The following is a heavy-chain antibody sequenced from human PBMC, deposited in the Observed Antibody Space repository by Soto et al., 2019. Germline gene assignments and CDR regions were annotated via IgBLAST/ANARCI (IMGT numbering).Heavy chain of an antibody. CDR2: IVVGSGNT. D-gene: IGHD3-10*01. V-gene: IGHV1-58*01. CDR1: GFTFTSSA. Sequence: WASVKVSCKASGFTFTSSAVQWVRQARGQRLEWIGWIVVGSGNTNYAQKFQERVTITRDMSTSTAYMELSSLRSEDTAVYYCAAVRGSGSYPYYYYGMDVWGQGTTVTVSS. CDR3: AAVRGSGSYPYYYYGMDV. J-gene: IGHJ6*02.